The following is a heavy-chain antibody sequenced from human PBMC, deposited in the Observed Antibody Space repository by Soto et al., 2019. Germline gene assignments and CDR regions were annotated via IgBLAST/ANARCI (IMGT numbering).Heavy chain of an antibody. CDR2: ITPMFGTP. Sequence: QVQLVQSGAEVKKPGSSVKVSCKASGGTFSSHTITWVRQAPGQGLEWMGGITPMFGTPNYAQKFRGRVTITADESSSTAYMELSSLVSEDTAMYFCARDGTLYDSRSYYYLYWGQGTLVTVSS. V-gene: IGHV1-69*01. CDR3: ARDGTLYDSRSYYYLY. D-gene: IGHD3-22*01. CDR1: GGTFSSHT. J-gene: IGHJ4*02.